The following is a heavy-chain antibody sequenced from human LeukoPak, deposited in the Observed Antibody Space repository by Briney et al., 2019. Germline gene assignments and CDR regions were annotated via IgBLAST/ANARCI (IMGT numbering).Heavy chain of an antibody. D-gene: IGHD6-19*01. CDR3: ARVAYGWSRGDAFDI. J-gene: IGHJ3*02. CDR1: PFTVRTYL. CDR2: IKEDGNKK. V-gene: IGHV3-7*01. Sequence: GGSLTLSCLTSPFTVRTYLLTRVRQAPGEGLVEASSIKEDGNKKAYVDSVRGRFTISRDNAKNSMFLQMNSLRVEDTAVFYCARVAYGWSRGDAFDIWGHGTTVTVSS.